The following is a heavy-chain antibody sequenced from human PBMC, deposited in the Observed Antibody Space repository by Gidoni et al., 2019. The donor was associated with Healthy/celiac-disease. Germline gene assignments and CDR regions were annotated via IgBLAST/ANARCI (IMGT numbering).Heavy chain of an antibody. J-gene: IGHJ3*02. D-gene: IGHD5-18*01. CDR1: GGSVSGYY. CDR3: ARGAQNTAMVTEDDAFDI. Sequence: QVQLQQWGAGLLKPSETLSLTCAVYGGSVSGYYWSWIRQPPGKGLEWIGEINHSGSTNYNPSLKSRVTISVDTSKNQFSLKLSSVTAADTAVYYCARGAQNTAMVTEDDAFDIWGQGTMVTVSS. CDR2: INHSGST. V-gene: IGHV4-34*01.